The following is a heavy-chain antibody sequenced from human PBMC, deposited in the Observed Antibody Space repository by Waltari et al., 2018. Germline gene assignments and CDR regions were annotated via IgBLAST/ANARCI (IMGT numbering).Heavy chain of an antibody. J-gene: IGHJ4*02. Sequence: QVQLQESGPGLVKPTATLSLTCAVSGYSISSGYYWGWIRQPPGKGLEWIGSIYHSGSTYYNPSLKSRVTLSVDTSKYQFSLKLSSVTAADTAVYYCARDPGFEETTVTTNYWGQGTLVTVSS. V-gene: IGHV4-38-2*02. CDR1: GYSISSGYY. D-gene: IGHD4-17*01. CDR3: ARDPGFEETTVTTNY. CDR2: IYHSGST.